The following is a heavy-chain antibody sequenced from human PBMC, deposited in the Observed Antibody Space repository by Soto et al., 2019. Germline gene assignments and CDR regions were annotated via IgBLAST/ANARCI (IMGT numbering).Heavy chain of an antibody. D-gene: IGHD3-10*01. J-gene: IGHJ6*02. CDR1: GSSFSTYT. Sequence: QVQLVEAGGGVVQPGRSLRLSCAASGSSFSTYTMNWVRQAPGKGLEWVALITYDGSNNYYADSVKGRFTISRDNSKNTLYLQMNSLRAEDTAIYYCAREQSGVDFYYGMEVWGQGTTVTVSS. CDR2: ITYDGSNN. V-gene: IGHV3-30-3*01. CDR3: AREQSGVDFYYGMEV.